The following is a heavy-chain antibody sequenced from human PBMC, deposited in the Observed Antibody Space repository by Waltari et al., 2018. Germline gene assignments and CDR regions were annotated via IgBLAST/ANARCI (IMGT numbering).Heavy chain of an antibody. CDR1: GFPFDRFG. Sequence: QVQLVESGGGVVQSGRALRLSRFASGFPFDRFGLPWVRQAPGKALEWVALIWFDGSAKYYADSVKGRFTVSRDNSKNTFYLQLNSLRAEDTAVYYCARDMHSSSSALGWLDPWGQGTLVTVSS. J-gene: IGHJ5*02. CDR3: ARDMHSSSSALGWLDP. D-gene: IGHD6-6*01. V-gene: IGHV3-33*01. CDR2: IWFDGSAK.